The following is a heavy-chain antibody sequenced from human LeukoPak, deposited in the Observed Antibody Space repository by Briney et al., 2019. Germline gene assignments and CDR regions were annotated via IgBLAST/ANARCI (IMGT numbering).Heavy chain of an antibody. CDR1: GDSISMHY. V-gene: IGHV4-59*11. Sequence: PSETLSLICSVSGDSISMHYWSWIRQPPGKGLEWIGYIDHTGSTNYNPSLNSRVTISRDTSKNHFSLELSSVTAADTAVYFCARGRVSSSSWSSTYYYYFYMDVWGKGTTVTVSS. CDR3: ARGRVSSSSWSSTYYYYFYMDV. J-gene: IGHJ6*03. CDR2: IDHTGST. D-gene: IGHD6-13*01.